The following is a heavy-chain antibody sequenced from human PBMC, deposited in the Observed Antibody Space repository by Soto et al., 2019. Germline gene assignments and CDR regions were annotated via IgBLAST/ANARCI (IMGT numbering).Heavy chain of an antibody. CDR3: ARQGSNSSRRLSWFDP. CDR1: GGSSSSSTYS. J-gene: IGHJ5*02. V-gene: IGHV4-39*01. Sequence: SETLSLTCTASGGSSSSSTYSWGWIRQPPGKGLEWIGSMHYSGATYYNPSLKSRVSISVDTSKSQFSLKLTFVTAADTAVYFCARQGSNSSRRLSWFDPWGQGTLVTVS. CDR2: MHYSGAT. D-gene: IGHD3-16*01.